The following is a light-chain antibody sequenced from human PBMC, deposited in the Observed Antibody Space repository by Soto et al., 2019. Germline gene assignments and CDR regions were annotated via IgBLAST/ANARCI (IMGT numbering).Light chain of an antibody. V-gene: IGKV3-15*01. J-gene: IGKJ5*01. CDR3: QQYNIWPPIT. Sequence: EIVMTQSPATLSVSPGERATLSCRASQSVSSNLAWYQQKPGQAPRLLIYGASTRATGIPATFSGSGSGTEFTLTISSLQSEDFAVYYCQQYNIWPPITFGQGTRLEIK. CDR2: GAS. CDR1: QSVSSN.